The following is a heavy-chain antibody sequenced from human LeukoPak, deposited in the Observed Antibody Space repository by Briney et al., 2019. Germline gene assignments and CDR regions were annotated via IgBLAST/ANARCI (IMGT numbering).Heavy chain of an antibody. CDR1: GFTFSSYS. Sequence: GGSLRLSSAASGFTFSSYSMNWVRQAPGKGLEWVSYSSSSGTTMYYADSVKGRFTISRDNAKNSLYLQMNSLRAEDSAVYYCARDRQQQLVGTSFDIWGQGTMVTVSS. CDR2: SSSSGTTM. CDR3: ARDRQQQLVGTSFDI. D-gene: IGHD6-13*01. V-gene: IGHV3-48*04. J-gene: IGHJ3*02.